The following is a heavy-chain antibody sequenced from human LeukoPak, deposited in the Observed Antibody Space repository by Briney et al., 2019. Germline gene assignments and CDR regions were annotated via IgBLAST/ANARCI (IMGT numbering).Heavy chain of an antibody. J-gene: IGHJ4*02. CDR1: GYTFTGYY. V-gene: IGHV1-46*01. CDR3: ARAEYYYGSGSYYPHDY. D-gene: IGHD3-10*01. Sequence: ASVKVSCKASGYTFTGYYMHWVRQAPGQGLEWMGIINPSGGSTSYAQKFQGRVTMTRDMSTSTVYMELSSLRSEDTAVYCCARAEYYYGSGSYYPHDYWGQGTLVTVSS. CDR2: INPSGGST.